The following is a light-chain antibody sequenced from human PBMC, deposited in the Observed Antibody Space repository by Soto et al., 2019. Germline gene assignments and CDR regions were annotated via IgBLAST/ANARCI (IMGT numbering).Light chain of an antibody. J-gene: IGLJ3*02. Sequence: QAASVSGSPGQSITISCTGTSSDVGGYNYVSWYQQYPGKAPKLLIYDVSNRPSGVSNRFSGSKSGNTASLTISGLQAEDEADYYCSSYASGSTYVLFGGGTKLTVL. CDR3: SSYASGSTYVL. CDR1: SSDVGGYNY. CDR2: DVS. V-gene: IGLV2-14*01.